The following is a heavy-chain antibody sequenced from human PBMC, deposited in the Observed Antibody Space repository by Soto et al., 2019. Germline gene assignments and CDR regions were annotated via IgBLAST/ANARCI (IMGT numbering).Heavy chain of an antibody. V-gene: IGHV1-18*01. CDR1: GYTFTSYG. D-gene: IGHD3-22*01. CDR2: ISAYNGNT. CDR3: ARAPDIITMIVVVPLPYYFDY. Sequence: ASVKVSCKASGYTFTSYGISWVRQAPGQGLEWMGWISAYNGNTNYAQKLQGRVTMTTDTSTSTAYMELRSLRSDDTAVYYCARAPDIITMIVVVPLPYYFDYWGQGTLVTV. J-gene: IGHJ4*02.